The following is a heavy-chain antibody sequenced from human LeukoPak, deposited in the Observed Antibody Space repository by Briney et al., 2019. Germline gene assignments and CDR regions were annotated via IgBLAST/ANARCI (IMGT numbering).Heavy chain of an antibody. CDR3: SGTTVGTPGVV. J-gene: IGHJ4*02. D-gene: IGHD4-11*01. CDR1: GFTFSTYW. V-gene: IGHV3-7*01. CDR2: IRGDGSEK. Sequence: GGSLRHSCAASGFTFSTYWMTWVRQAPGKGLEWLANIRGDGSEKYYVDSVKGRFTISRDNAKNSLYLQMNSLSAEDTAVYYCSGTTVGTPGVVWGQGVLVTVSS.